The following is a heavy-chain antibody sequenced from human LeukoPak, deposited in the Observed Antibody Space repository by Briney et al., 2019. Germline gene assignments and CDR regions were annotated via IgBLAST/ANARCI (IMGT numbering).Heavy chain of an antibody. CDR3: VALKNFLGYYYMDV. Sequence: SVKVSCKASGFTFTSSAMQWVRQARGQRLEWIGWIVVGSGNTNYAQKFQERVTITRDMSTSTAYMELSSLRSEDTAVYCCVALKNFLGYYYMDVWGKGTTVTVSS. V-gene: IGHV1-58*02. CDR1: GFTFTSSA. J-gene: IGHJ6*03. CDR2: IVVGSGNT. D-gene: IGHD1-7*01.